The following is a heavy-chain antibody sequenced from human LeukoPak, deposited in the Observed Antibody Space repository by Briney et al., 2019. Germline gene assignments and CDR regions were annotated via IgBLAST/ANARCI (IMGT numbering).Heavy chain of an antibody. CDR2: ITSGSGSNV. CDR3: ARHGSWSFDY. V-gene: IGHV3-23*01. Sequence: GGSLRLSCAVSGFTFRSYGMRWVRQAPGKGLEWVSAITSGSGSNVYYTDSLKGRFTISRDNSKNTLYLQMNSLRAEDTAVYYCARHGSWSFDYWGQGTLVTVSA. J-gene: IGHJ4*02. CDR1: GFTFRSYG. D-gene: IGHD6-13*01.